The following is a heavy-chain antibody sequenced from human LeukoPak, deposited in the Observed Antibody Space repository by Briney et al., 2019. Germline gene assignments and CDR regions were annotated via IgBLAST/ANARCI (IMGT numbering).Heavy chain of an antibody. CDR2: ISYDGSNK. CDR1: GLTFSSYA. Sequence: PGGPLTLPRAASGLTFSSYAMHWVRQAPGKGLEGVAVISYDGSNKYYAHSVKGRFTISRDNSKNTLYLQINSLRAEDTAVYYCARDGIPTLLWFGELLSYYFDYWGQGTLVTVSS. CDR3: ARDGIPTLLWFGELLSYYFDY. D-gene: IGHD3-10*01. J-gene: IGHJ4*02. V-gene: IGHV3-30-3*01.